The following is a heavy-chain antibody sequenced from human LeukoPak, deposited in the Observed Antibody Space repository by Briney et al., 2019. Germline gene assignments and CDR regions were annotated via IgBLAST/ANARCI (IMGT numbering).Heavy chain of an antibody. CDR1: GFSLSTSGVG. CDR3: AHYGDYRFLYYFDY. V-gene: IGHV2-5*01. Sequence: SGPTLVKPTQTLTLTCTFSGFSLSTSGVGVGWIRQPPGKALEWLALIYWNDNKLYSPSLKSRLTITKDTSNNQVVLTMTNIDPVDTATYYCAHYGDYRFLYYFDYWGQGTLVTVSS. CDR2: IYWNDNK. D-gene: IGHD4-17*01. J-gene: IGHJ4*02.